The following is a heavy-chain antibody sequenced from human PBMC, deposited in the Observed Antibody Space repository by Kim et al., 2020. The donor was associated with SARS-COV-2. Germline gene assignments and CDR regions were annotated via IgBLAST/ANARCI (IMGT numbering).Heavy chain of an antibody. Sequence: TSFADSVVGRFTISRDNSKNTLYLQMTSLRAEDAGVYFCVKLVGYTFGSSDSWGQGTLVTVSS. CDR2: T. D-gene: IGHD3-16*01. J-gene: IGHJ4*02. CDR3: VKLVGYTFGSSDS. V-gene: IGHV3-23*01.